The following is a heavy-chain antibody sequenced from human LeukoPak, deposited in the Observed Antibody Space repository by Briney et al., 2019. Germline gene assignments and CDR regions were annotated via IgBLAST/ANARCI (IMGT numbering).Heavy chain of an antibody. Sequence: ASVKVSCKASGYTFTSYGISWVRQAPRQGLEWMGWISAYNGNTNYAQKLQGRVTMTTDTSTSTAYMELRSLRSDDTAVYYCARYDYGDYVFDYWGQGTLVTVSS. J-gene: IGHJ4*02. V-gene: IGHV1-18*01. CDR3: ARYDYGDYVFDY. CDR1: GYTFTSYG. CDR2: ISAYNGNT. D-gene: IGHD4-17*01.